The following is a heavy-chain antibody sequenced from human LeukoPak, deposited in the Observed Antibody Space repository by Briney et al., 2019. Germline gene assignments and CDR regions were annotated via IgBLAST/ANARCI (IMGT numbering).Heavy chain of an antibody. J-gene: IGHJ4*02. CDR3: ARLADCGGDCY. CDR2: ISFDGNNK. Sequence: GGSLRLSCAASGFTFSSYDMHWLRQAPGKGLEWVAVISFDGNNKYYLHSVKGRFTISRDNSKNTLYLQMNSLRAEDTAVYYCARLADCGGDCYWGQGTLVTVSS. CDR1: GFTFSSYD. D-gene: IGHD2-21*02. V-gene: IGHV3-30*03.